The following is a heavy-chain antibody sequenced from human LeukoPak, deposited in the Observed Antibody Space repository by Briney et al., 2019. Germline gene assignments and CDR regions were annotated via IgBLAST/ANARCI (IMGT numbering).Heavy chain of an antibody. V-gene: IGHV1-69*13. J-gene: IGHJ3*02. Sequence: SVKVSCKASGGTFSSYAISWVRQAPGQGLEWMGGITPIFGTANYAQKFQGRVTITADESTSTAYMELSSLRSEDTAVYYCAGDNIVVVPSYRAFDIWGQGTMVTVSS. CDR2: ITPIFGTA. CDR3: AGDNIVVVPSYRAFDI. D-gene: IGHD2-2*01. CDR1: GGTFSSYA.